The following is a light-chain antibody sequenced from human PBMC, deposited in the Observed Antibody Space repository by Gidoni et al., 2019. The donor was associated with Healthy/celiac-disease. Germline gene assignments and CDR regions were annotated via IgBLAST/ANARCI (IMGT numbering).Light chain of an antibody. CDR2: GAS. V-gene: IGKV3-15*01. CDR3: QQYNNWAT. J-gene: IGKJ4*01. CDR1: QSVSSN. Sequence: EIVMTQSPATLSVSPGERATLSCRASQSVSSNLAWYQQKPGQAPRLLIYGASTRATGIPARFSGSGSGTEFTLTISSLKSEDFAVYYCQQYNNWATFGGGTKVEIK.